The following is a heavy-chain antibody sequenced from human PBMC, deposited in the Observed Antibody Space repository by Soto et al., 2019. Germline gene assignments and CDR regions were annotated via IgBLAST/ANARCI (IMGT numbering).Heavy chain of an antibody. V-gene: IGHV1-58*01. D-gene: IGHD3-3*01. CDR2: IVVGSGNT. CDR1: GFTFTSSA. J-gene: IGHJ6*02. CDR3: ARAGRAIFGVVRYGMDV. Sequence: SVKVSCKASGFTFTSSAVQWVRQARGQRLEWIGWIVVGSGNTNYAQKFQERVTITRDMSTSTAYMELSSLRSADTAVYYCARAGRAIFGVVRYGMDVWGQGTTVTVSS.